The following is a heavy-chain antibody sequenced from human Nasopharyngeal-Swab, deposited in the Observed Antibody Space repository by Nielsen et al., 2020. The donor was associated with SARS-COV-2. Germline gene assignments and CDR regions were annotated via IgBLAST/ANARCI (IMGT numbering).Heavy chain of an antibody. CDR1: GFTFTSYP. V-gene: IGHV3-21*01. D-gene: IGHD3-10*01. J-gene: IGHJ3*02. CDR2: ISSSGTDI. Sequence: GESLKISCAASGFTFTSYPMNWVRQAPGKGLEWVSSISSSGTDISYTDSVKGRFTISRDSAKKSLYLQMNSLGAEDTAVYYCTRDGSWATGGAFDIWGQGTMVTVSS. CDR3: TRDGSWATGGAFDI.